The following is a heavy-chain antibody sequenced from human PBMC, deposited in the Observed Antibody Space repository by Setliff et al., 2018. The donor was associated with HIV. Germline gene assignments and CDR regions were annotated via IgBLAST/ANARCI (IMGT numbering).Heavy chain of an antibody. CDR1: GFTFDSHG. CDR3: ARVRNPTVHTMYFDS. D-gene: IGHD4-4*01. CDR2: INPAGITM. J-gene: IGHJ4*02. V-gene: IGHV3-48*01. Sequence: GGSLRLSCAGSGFTFDSHGMIWVRQAPGRGLEWLSYINPAGITMYYADSVRGRFTISRDNAQSSLYLQINSLRAEDTAFYYCARVRNPTVHTMYFDSWGQGTPVTVSS.